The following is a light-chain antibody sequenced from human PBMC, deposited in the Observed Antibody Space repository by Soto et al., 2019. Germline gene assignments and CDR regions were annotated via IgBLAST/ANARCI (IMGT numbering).Light chain of an antibody. CDR1: SSDVGGYNY. Sequence: QSALTQPRSVSGSPGQSVTISCTGTSSDVGGYNYVSWYQQHPGKAPKLMIYDVSKRPSGVPDRFSGSKSGNTASLTISGLQAEDEADYYCCSYAGNYTTVFGGGTKVTVL. J-gene: IGLJ2*01. CDR3: CSYAGNYTTV. V-gene: IGLV2-11*01. CDR2: DVS.